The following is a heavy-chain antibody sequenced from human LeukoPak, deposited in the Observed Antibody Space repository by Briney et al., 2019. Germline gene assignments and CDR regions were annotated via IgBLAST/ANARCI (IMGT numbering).Heavy chain of an antibody. V-gene: IGHV3-23*01. CDR1: QFTW. J-gene: IGHJ4*02. CDR2: ISGSGDST. CDR3: ARSGTVD. D-gene: IGHD1-26*01. Sequence: GGSLRLSCAPSQFTWMHWVRQPPGKGLEWVSAISGSGDSTYYADSVKGRFTISRDNSKNTLYLQMNSLRAEDTAVYYCARSGTVDWGQGTLVTVSS.